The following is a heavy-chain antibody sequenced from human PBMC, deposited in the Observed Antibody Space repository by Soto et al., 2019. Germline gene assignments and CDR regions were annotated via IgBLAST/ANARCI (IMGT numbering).Heavy chain of an antibody. Sequence: QVQLQESGPGLVQPSGTLSLTCAVSGVYISDTNWWSWVRQPPGKGLEWIGEIYYIGNTNYNPSLKSRITMSVDKSKSQFSLTLSSVTAADTAIYYCAQSNLRGFGFGLWGQGILVTVSS. V-gene: IGHV4-4*02. CDR1: GVYISDTNW. CDR3: AQSNLRGFGFGL. J-gene: IGHJ5*02. CDR2: IYYIGNT.